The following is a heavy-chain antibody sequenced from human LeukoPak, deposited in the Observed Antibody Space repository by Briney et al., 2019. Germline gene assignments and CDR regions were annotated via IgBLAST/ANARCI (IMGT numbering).Heavy chain of an antibody. D-gene: IGHD6-13*01. CDR2: IPSDGSHN. CDR1: GFTFSSYG. Sequence: RSGGSLRLSCAASGFTFSSYGMHWVRQAPGKGLEWVAFIPSDGSHNDYTDSVKDRFTISRDNSKYMLYLQMNSLRPDDTAVYYCAKTRNLAAAGYFDSWGQGTLVTVSS. CDR3: AKTRNLAAAGYFDS. J-gene: IGHJ4*02. V-gene: IGHV3-30*02.